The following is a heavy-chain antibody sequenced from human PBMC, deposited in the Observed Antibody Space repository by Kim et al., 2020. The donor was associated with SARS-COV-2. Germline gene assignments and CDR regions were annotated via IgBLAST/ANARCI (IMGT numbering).Heavy chain of an antibody. Sequence: GGSLRLSCAASGFTFSDYYMSWIRQAPGKGLEWVSYISSSSSYTNYADSVKGRFTISRDNAKNSLYLQMNSLRAEDTAVYYCARARFGNSPRDDYWGQGTLVTVSS. J-gene: IGHJ4*02. D-gene: IGHD3-16*01. CDR1: GFTFSDYY. CDR2: ISSSSSYT. V-gene: IGHV3-11*06. CDR3: ARARFGNSPRDDY.